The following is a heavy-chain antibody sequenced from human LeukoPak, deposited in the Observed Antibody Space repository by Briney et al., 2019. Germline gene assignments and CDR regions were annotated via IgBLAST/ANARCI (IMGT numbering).Heavy chain of an antibody. CDR1: GGSFSGYY. CDR2: INHSGST. J-gene: IGHJ4*02. D-gene: IGHD3-22*01. V-gene: IGHV4-34*01. Sequence: SETLSLTCAAYGGSFSGYYWSWIRQPPGKGLEWIGEINHSGSTNYNPSLKSRVTISVDTSKNQFSLKLSSVTAADTAVYYCARGRRYYDSRYFDYWGQGTLVTVSS. CDR3: ARGRRYYDSRYFDY.